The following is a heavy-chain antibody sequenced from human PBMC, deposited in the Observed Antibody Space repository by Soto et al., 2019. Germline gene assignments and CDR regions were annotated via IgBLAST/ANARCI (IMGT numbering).Heavy chain of an antibody. D-gene: IGHD6-13*01. CDR2: INPNSGGT. J-gene: IGHJ5*02. CDR3: AGGWGIAAPGPNWFDP. V-gene: IGHV1-2*02. Sequence: VASVKVSCKASGYSLSGYYLHWVRQAPGQGPEWMGWINPNSGGTKYVQKFQGRVTRTRDTSISTVYLELTRLRYEDTAVYYCAGGWGIAAPGPNWFDPWGQGTLVTVSS. CDR1: GYSLSGYY.